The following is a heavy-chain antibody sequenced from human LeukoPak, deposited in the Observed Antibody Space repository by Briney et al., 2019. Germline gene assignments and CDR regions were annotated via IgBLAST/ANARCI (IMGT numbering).Heavy chain of an antibody. V-gene: IGHV4-59*08. D-gene: IGHD4-17*01. J-gene: IGHJ4*02. CDR3: ARHADGNQVDY. Sequence: PSGTLFPTRTGPGGSLSRFFWGWVREPPREGLGWIGYIYYSGSTNYNPSLNSRVTISVDTSKNQFSLKLSSVTAADTAVYYCARHADGNQVDYWGQGTLVTVSS. CDR2: IYYSGST. CDR1: GGSLSRFF.